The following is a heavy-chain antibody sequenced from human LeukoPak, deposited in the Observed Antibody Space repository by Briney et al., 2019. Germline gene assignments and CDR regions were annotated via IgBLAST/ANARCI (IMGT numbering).Heavy chain of an antibody. V-gene: IGHV4-59*01. J-gene: IGHJ5*02. CDR2: IYYSGST. D-gene: IGHD3-10*01. CDR3: ARTLTRLLWFGELYWFDP. Sequence: SETLSLTCTVSGGPISSYYWSWIRQPPGKGLEWIGYIYYSGSTNYNPSLKSRVTISVDTSKNQFSLKLSSVTAADTAVYYCARTLTRLLWFGELYWFDPWGQGTLVTVSS. CDR1: GGPISSYY.